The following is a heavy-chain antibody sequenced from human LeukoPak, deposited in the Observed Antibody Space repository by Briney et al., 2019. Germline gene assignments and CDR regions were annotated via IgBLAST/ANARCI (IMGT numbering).Heavy chain of an antibody. V-gene: IGHV3-30*02. CDR1: GFTFSSYW. CDR2: VRPDGSSQ. J-gene: IGHJ4*02. CDR3: AKDQAGTWGLDY. D-gene: IGHD3-10*01. Sequence: GGSLRLSCAASGFTFSSYWMSWVRQAPGKGLEWVAFVRPDGSSQYYADSVKGRFTISRDNSKNTLYLQMNSLRAEDTAFYYCAKDQAGTWGLDYWGQGTLVTVSS.